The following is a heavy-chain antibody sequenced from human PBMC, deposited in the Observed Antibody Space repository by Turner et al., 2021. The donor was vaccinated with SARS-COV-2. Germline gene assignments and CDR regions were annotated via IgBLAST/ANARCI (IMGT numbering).Heavy chain of an antibody. CDR2: ISSGSSTR. Sequence: EVQLVDSGGGLVQPGGSLRLSCAASGFTFSSYNMNWVRQAPGKGLEWVSYISSGSSTRYYADSVKGRFTISRDNAKNSLYLQMNSLRAEDTAVYYCARAIQYYDFWSGYFGAYGMDVWGQGTTVTVSS. CDR3: ARAIQYYDFWSGYFGAYGMDV. CDR1: GFTFSSYN. V-gene: IGHV3-48*01. D-gene: IGHD3-3*01. J-gene: IGHJ6*02.